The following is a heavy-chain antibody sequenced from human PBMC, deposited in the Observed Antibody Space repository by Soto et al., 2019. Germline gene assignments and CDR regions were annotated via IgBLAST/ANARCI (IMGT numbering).Heavy chain of an antibody. V-gene: IGHV3-21*01. CDR1: GFTFSSYS. D-gene: IGHD3-16*01. Sequence: GGSLRLSCAASGFTFSSYSMNWVRQAPGKGLEWVSSISSSSSYIYYADSVKDRFTISRDNAKNSLYLQMNSLRAEDTAVYYCARDRGGFHYFDYWGQGTLVTVSS. CDR3: ARDRGGFHYFDY. J-gene: IGHJ4*02. CDR2: ISSSSSYI.